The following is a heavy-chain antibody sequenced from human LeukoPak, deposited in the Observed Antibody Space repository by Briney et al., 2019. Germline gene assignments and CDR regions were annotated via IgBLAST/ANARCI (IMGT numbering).Heavy chain of an antibody. CDR1: GGSFSGYY. V-gene: IGHV4-34*01. Sequence: PSETLSLTCAVYGGSFSGYYWSWIRQPPGKGLEWIGEINHSGSTNYNPSLKSRVTISVDTSKNQFSLKLSSVTAADTAVYYCASRELYDILTGPSPWGQGTLVTVFS. J-gene: IGHJ5*02. CDR2: INHSGST. D-gene: IGHD3-9*01. CDR3: ASRELYDILTGPSP.